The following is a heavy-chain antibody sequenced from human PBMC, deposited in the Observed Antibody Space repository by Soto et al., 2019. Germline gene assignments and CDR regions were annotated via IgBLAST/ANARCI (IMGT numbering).Heavy chain of an antibody. CDR2: ISNGGDYT. Sequence: EVQLLESGGGLVQPGGSLRLSCAASGYTFSNYAMTWVRQAPGKGLEWVSCISNGGDYTYYADAVKGRVTISRDKSKNTLYLQMNGMRAEDTAVYYCAKDNGPLGTNDGYFDVWGRGTLVTVSP. CDR3: AKDNGPLGTNDGYFDV. V-gene: IGHV3-23*01. J-gene: IGHJ2*01. D-gene: IGHD1-1*01. CDR1: GYTFSNYA.